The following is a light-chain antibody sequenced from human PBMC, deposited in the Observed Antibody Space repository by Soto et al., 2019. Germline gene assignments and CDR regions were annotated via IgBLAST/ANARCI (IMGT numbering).Light chain of an antibody. J-gene: IGLJ1*01. V-gene: IGLV2-14*01. CDR1: RSDIGSYNY. Sequence: QSALTQPASVSGSPGQSITISCSGTRSDIGSYNYVAWYQQFPGKTPKILIYGVSNRPSGVSSRLSGSKSGNTASLTISGLRAEDEADYYCISYTGRSTSYVFGSGTKLTVL. CDR3: ISYTGRSTSYV. CDR2: GVS.